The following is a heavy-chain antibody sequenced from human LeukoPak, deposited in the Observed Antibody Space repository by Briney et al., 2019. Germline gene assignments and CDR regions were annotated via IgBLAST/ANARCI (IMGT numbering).Heavy chain of an antibody. D-gene: IGHD3-10*01. CDR2: TYYRPKFNT. Sequence: SQTLSLTCAVSGDTLSNNNVAWHWIRQSPSRGLEWLGRTYYRPKFNTDYAVSVKSRIAINSDTSKTQFSLQLSSVTPEDTGVYYCARGSHSSFDYWGQGTLVTVSS. CDR3: ARGSHSSFDY. J-gene: IGHJ4*02. CDR1: GDTLSNNNVA. V-gene: IGHV6-1*01.